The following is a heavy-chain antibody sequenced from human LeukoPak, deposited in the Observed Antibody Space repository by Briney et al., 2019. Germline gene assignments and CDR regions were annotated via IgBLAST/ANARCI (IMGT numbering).Heavy chain of an antibody. Sequence: GGSLRLSCAASGFTFSSYAMHWVRRAPGKGLEYVSAISSNGDNTYYANSVKGRFTISRDNSKNTLYLQMASLRGEDTAVYYCARAPREGFSGSYHDYWGQGTLVTVSS. D-gene: IGHD1-26*01. J-gene: IGHJ4*02. CDR2: ISSNGDNT. CDR3: ARAPREGFSGSYHDY. V-gene: IGHV3-64*01. CDR1: GFTFSSYA.